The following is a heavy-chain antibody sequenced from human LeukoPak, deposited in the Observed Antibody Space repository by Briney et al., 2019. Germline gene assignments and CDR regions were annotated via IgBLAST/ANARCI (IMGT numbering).Heavy chain of an antibody. CDR3: AKDHYYCSGGSCYSSYYYGMDV. D-gene: IGHD2-15*01. V-gene: IGHV3-30*18. J-gene: IGHJ6*02. Sequence: PGGPLRLSCAASGFTFSSYGMHWVRQAPGKGLEWVAVISYDGSNKYYADSVKGRFTISRDNSKNTLYLQMNSLRAEDTAVYYCAKDHYYCSGGSCYSSYYYGMDVWGQGTTVTVSS. CDR1: GFTFSSYG. CDR2: ISYDGSNK.